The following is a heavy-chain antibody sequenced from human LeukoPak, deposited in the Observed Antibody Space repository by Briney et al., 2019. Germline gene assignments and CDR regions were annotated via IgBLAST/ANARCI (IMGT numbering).Heavy chain of an antibody. CDR2: ITSTSSDL. V-gene: IGHV3-21*05. D-gene: IGHD3-10*01. Sequence: GGSLRLSCVASGFTFKSYGMNWVRQAPGKGLEWVSFITSTSSDLFYSDSVKGRFTVSRDNARNSLYLQMNSLTAEDTAVYYCARAAGHYFDYWGQGSLVTVSS. CDR3: ARAAGHYFDY. CDR1: GFTFKSYG. J-gene: IGHJ4*02.